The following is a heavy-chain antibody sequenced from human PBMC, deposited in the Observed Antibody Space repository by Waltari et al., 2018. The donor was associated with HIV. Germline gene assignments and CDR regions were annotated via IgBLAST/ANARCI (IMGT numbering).Heavy chain of an antibody. CDR2: MSYRGST. CDR3: ARSFSGYSNYFDP. CDR1: GGSMTSSSYY. V-gene: IGHV4-39*01. Sequence: QLQLQESGPGLVKSSETLSLTCTVSGGSMTSSSYYWGWIRQPPGKGLEWIGSMSYRGSTDNNASLRSRLTISVDTSKNQFSLKLTSVTAADTAMYYCARSFSGYSNYFDPWGQGTLVTVSS. D-gene: IGHD4-4*01. J-gene: IGHJ5*02.